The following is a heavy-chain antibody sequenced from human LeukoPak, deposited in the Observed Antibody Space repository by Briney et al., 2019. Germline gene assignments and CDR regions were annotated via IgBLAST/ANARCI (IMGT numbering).Heavy chain of an antibody. CDR2: ISGSGEET. J-gene: IGHJ4*02. V-gene: IGHV3-23*01. CDR1: GFSFRSYA. Sequence: GGSLRLSCAASGFSFRSYALNWVRQAPGKGLEWVSTISGSGEETIYAASVKGRFTISRDNSKNMLYLQMNSLRAEDTAIYYCARRNWGTESLESYGFDYWGQGTLVTVSS. CDR3: ARRNWGTESLESYGFDY. D-gene: IGHD7-27*01.